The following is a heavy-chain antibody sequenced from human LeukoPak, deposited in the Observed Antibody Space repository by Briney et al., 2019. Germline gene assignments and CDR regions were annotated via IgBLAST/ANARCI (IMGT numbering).Heavy chain of an antibody. D-gene: IGHD2-2*01. Sequence: GGSLRLSCAASGFTFSSYAMHWVRQAPGKGLEWVAVISYDGSNKYYADSVKGRFTISRDNSKNTLYLQMNSLRAEDTAVYYCARLVRVRHLDYWGQGTLVTVSS. CDR2: ISYDGSNK. CDR3: ARLVRVRHLDY. J-gene: IGHJ4*02. V-gene: IGHV3-30*01. CDR1: GFTFSSYA.